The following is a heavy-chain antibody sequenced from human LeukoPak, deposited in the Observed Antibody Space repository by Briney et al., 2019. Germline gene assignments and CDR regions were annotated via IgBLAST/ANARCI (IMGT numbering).Heavy chain of an antibody. CDR3: ARASERYQLLPPYYYYYMDV. J-gene: IGHJ6*03. CDR2: IIPIFGTA. D-gene: IGHD2-2*01. CDR1: GGTFSSYA. Sequence: GASVRVSCKASGGTFSSYAISWVRQAPGQGLEWMGGIIPIFGTANYAQKFQGRLTITTDESTSTAYMELSSLRSEDTAVYYCARASERYQLLPPYYYYYMDVWGKGTTVTVSS. V-gene: IGHV1-69*05.